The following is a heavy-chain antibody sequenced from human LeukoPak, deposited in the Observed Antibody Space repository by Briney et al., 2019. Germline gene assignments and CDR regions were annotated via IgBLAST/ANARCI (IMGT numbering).Heavy chain of an antibody. CDR2: ISGSGGST. D-gene: IGHD3-22*01. Sequence: GGSLRLSCAASGFTFSSYAMSWVRQAPGKGLEWVSAISGSGGSTYYADSVKGRFTISRDNSKNTVYLQMNSLRTEDTAVYYCAKGVRKTYYYDSSGCEFDYWGPGTLVTVSS. CDR1: GFTFSSYA. V-gene: IGHV3-23*01. J-gene: IGHJ4*02. CDR3: AKGVRKTYYYDSSGCEFDY.